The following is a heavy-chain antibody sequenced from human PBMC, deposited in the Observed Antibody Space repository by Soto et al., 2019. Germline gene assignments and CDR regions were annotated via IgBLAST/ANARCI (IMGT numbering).Heavy chain of an antibody. J-gene: IGHJ3*02. CDR1: GYTFASYG. Sequence: ASVKVSCKASGYTFASYGISWVRQAPGQGLEWMGWISAYNGNTNYAQKLQGRVTMTTDTSTSTAYMELRSLRSDDTAVYYCARTYGHLPPDAFDIWGPGTMVTVSS. D-gene: IGHD4-17*01. CDR3: ARTYGHLPPDAFDI. V-gene: IGHV1-18*01. CDR2: ISAYNGNT.